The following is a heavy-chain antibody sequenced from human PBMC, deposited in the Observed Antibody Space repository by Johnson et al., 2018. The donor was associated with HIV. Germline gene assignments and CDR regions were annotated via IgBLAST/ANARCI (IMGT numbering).Heavy chain of an antibody. CDR1: GFTFSNAW. V-gene: IGHV3-15*01. J-gene: IGHJ3*02. CDR3: ARERNMIVVDDDAFDI. D-gene: IGHD3-22*01. Sequence: VQLVESGGGSVKSGGSLRVSCAASGFTFSNAWMSWVRQAPGKGLEWVGRVKSKTDGGTTDYAAPVKGRFTISRDDSKNTLYLQMNSLRAEDTAVYYCARERNMIVVDDDAFDIWGQGTMVTVSS. CDR2: VKSKTDGGTT.